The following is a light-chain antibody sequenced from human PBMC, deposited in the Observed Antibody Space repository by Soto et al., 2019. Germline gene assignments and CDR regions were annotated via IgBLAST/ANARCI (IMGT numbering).Light chain of an antibody. J-gene: IGKJ1*01. CDR1: QSISNH. Sequence: DIQMTHSPSSLSASVEDRVIITCRASQSISNHLNWYQQKPGKAPKLLIFAASSLQSGVPSRFSGSRSGPDFTLTISSLQPEDFATYYCQQSYSSPPTCGQGTKVDIK. V-gene: IGKV1-39*01. CDR3: QQSYSSPPT. CDR2: AAS.